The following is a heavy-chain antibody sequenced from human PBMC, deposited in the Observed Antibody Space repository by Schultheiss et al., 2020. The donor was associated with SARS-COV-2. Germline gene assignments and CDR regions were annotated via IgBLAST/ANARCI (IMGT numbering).Heavy chain of an antibody. J-gene: IGHJ6*02. CDR1: GFTFDDYA. CDR3: ARDGGFGELYTTHTYYGMDV. V-gene: IGHV3-23*01. CDR2: ISGSGGST. D-gene: IGHD3-10*01. Sequence: GGSLRLSCAASGFTFDDYAMHWVRQAPGKGLEWVSGISGSGGSTYYADSVKGRFTISRDNSKNTLYLQMNSLRAEDTAVYYCARDGGFGELYTTHTYYGMDVWGQGTTVTVSS.